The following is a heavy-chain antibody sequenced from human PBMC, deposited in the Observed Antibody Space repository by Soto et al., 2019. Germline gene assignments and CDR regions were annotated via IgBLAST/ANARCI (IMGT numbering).Heavy chain of an antibody. J-gene: IGHJ5*02. D-gene: IGHD2-2*01. Sequence: ASVKVSCKVSGYTLSEVAIHWVRQTPGEGLEWIGGFDPENDETSYAQNFQGRVTLTEDTSTDTAYLELSGLRSEDTAIYYCTIAAYCSGATCYSGYNWFHLWGQGSLVTVSS. V-gene: IGHV1-24*01. CDR1: GYTLSEVA. CDR2: FDPENDET. CDR3: TIAAYCSGATCYSGYNWFHL.